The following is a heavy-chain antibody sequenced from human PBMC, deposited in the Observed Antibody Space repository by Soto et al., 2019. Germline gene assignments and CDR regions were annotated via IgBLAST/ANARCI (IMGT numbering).Heavy chain of an antibody. CDR1: GFSLSTPEVG. V-gene: IGHV2-5*02. Sequence: SGPTLVNPTQTLTLTCTFSGFSLSTPEVGVAWIRQPPGKALEWLAVNYWDDDKRYSPSLNGRPTITKDTSKNQVVLAMTNMDPVDTATYYCAHVLSGGHIEAWHNYFFDYWGPGTPVTVS. J-gene: IGHJ4*02. D-gene: IGHD1-1*01. CDR2: NYWDDDK. CDR3: AHVLSGGHIEAWHNYFFDY.